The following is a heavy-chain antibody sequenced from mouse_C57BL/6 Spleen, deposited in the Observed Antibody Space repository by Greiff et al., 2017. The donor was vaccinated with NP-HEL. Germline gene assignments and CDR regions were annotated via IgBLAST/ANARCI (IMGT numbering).Heavy chain of an antibody. J-gene: IGHJ1*03. CDR2: ISDGGSYT. CDR1: GFTFSSYA. D-gene: IGHD1-1*01. V-gene: IGHV5-4*03. CDR3: ARGDYSWYFDV. Sequence: EVKLVESGGGLVKPGGSLKLSCAASGFTFSSYAMSWVRQTPEKRLEWVATISDGGSYTYYPDNVKGRFTISIDNAKNNLYLQMSHLKSEDTAMYYCARGDYSWYFDVWGTGTTVTVSS.